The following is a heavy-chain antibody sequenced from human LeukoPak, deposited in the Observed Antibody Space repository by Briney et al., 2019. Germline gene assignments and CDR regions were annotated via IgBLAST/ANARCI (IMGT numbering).Heavy chain of an antibody. D-gene: IGHD6-13*01. J-gene: IGHJ5*02. V-gene: IGHV1-69*05. CDR2: IIPIFGTA. Sequence: ASVKVSCKASGGTFSSYAISWVRQAPGQGLEWMGGIIPIFGTANYAQKFQGRVTITTDESTSTAYMELSSLRSEDTAVYYCARAPGIPAAGPKYNWFTHWGQGPWVPVPS. CDR1: GGTFSSYA. CDR3: ARAPGIPAAGPKYNWFTH.